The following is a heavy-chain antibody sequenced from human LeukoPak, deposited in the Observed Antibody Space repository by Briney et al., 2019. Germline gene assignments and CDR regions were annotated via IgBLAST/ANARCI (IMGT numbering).Heavy chain of an antibody. J-gene: IGHJ3*02. V-gene: IGHV1-69*05. D-gene: IGHD1-26*01. Sequence: SVKVSCKASGGTFSCYAISWVRQAPGQGLEWMGGIIPIFGTANYAQKFQGRVTITTDESTSTAYMELSSLRSEDTAVYYCASPYSGSYYAFDIWGQGTMVTVSS. CDR1: GGTFSCYA. CDR3: ASPYSGSYYAFDI. CDR2: IIPIFGTA.